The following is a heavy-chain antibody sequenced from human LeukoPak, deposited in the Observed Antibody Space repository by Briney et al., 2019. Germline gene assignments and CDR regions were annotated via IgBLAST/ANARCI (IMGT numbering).Heavy chain of an antibody. CDR2: INPNSGGT. CDR3: ARHNGGSYYEAFDY. D-gene: IGHD1-26*01. V-gene: IGHV1-2*02. CDR1: GYTFTSYD. Sequence: ASVKVSCKASGYTFTSYDINWVRQATGQGLEWMGWINPNSGGTNYAQKFQGRVTMTRDTSISTAYMELSRLRSDDTAVYYCARHNGGSYYEAFDYWGQGTLVTVSS. J-gene: IGHJ4*02.